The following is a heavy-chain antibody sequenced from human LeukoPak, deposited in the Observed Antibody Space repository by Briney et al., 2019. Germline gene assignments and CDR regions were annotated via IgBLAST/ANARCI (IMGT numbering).Heavy chain of an antibody. CDR1: GYTFTSNY. Sequence: ASVKVSCKAFGYTFTSNYMHWVRQAPGQGPEWMGVISPSGGSTTYAQKFQGRVTMTTDTSTSTAYMELRSLRPDDTAVYYCARGKRLHCYCYMDVWGKGTTVTISS. J-gene: IGHJ6*03. D-gene: IGHD2-21*02. CDR2: ISPSGGST. V-gene: IGHV1-46*01. CDR3: ARGKRLHCYCYMDV.